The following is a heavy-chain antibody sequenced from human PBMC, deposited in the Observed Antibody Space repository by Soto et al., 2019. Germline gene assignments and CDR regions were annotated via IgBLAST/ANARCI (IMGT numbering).Heavy chain of an antibody. CDR2: IIPISDTT. V-gene: IGHV1-69*01. CDR3: ARSQGSSTSLEIYYYYYYGMDV. Sequence: QVQLVQSGAEVKKPGSSVKVSCKASGGTFSSYAISWVRQAPGQGLEWMGGIIPISDTTNSAQKFQARVTMTADESTSTAYMELSSLRSEDTAVYYCARSQGSSTSLEIYYYYYYGMDVWGQGTTVTVSS. J-gene: IGHJ6*02. D-gene: IGHD2-2*01. CDR1: GGTFSSYA.